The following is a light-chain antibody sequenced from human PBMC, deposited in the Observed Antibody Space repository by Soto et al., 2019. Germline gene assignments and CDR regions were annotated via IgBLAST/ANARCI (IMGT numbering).Light chain of an antibody. CDR3: QQRSNWPPLT. Sequence: EIVLTQSPATLSLSPGERATLSCRASQSISSNLAWYQQKRGQAPRLLIYDASNRATGIPARFSGSGSGTDFTLTISRLEPEDYAVYYCQQRSNWPPLTFGGGTKVEIK. V-gene: IGKV3-11*01. J-gene: IGKJ4*02. CDR1: QSISSN. CDR2: DAS.